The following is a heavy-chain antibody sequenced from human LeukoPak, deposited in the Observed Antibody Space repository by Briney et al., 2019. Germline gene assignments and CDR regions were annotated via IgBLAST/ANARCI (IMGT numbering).Heavy chain of an antibody. CDR1: GFTFSSYS. V-gene: IGHV3-21*01. Sequence: GGSLRLSCAASGFTFSSYSMNWVRQAPGKGLEWVSSISSSSSYIYYADSVKGRFTISRDNAKNSLYLQMNSLRAEDTAVYYCATSYCSSTSCYPISPLGFDPWGQGTLVTVSS. CDR3: ATSYCSSTSCYPISPLGFDP. D-gene: IGHD2-2*01. J-gene: IGHJ5*02. CDR2: ISSSSSYI.